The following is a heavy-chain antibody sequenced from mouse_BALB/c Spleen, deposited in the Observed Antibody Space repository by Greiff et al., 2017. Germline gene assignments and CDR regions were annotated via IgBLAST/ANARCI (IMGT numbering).Heavy chain of an antibody. J-gene: IGHJ3*01. V-gene: IGHV3-6*02. Sequence: EVKLQESGPGLVKPSQSLSLTCSVTGYSITSGYYWNWIRQFPGNKLEWMGYISYDGSNNYNPSLKNRISITRDTSKNQFFLKLNSVTTEDTATYYCAGYYDYDGFAYWGQGTLVTVSA. CDR2: ISYDGSN. CDR3: AGYYDYDGFAY. D-gene: IGHD2-4*01. CDR1: GYSITSGYY.